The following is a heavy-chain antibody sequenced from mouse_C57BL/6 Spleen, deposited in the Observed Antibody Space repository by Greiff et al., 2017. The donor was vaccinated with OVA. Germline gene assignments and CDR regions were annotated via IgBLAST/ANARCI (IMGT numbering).Heavy chain of an antibody. J-gene: IGHJ2*01. Sequence: DVKLVESGGGLVQPGGSMKLSCVASGFTFSNYWMNWVRQSPEKGLEWVAQIRLKSDNYATHYAESVKGRFTISRDDSKSSVYLQMNNLRAEDTGMYYCTGTEYYFDYWGQGTTLTVSS. CDR3: TGTEYYFDY. CDR2: IRLKSDNYAT. CDR1: GFTFSNYW. D-gene: IGHD3-2*01. V-gene: IGHV6-3*01.